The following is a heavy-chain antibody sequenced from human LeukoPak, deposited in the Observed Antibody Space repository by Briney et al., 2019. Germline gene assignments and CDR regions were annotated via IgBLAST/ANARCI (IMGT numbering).Heavy chain of an antibody. V-gene: IGHV4-39*02. Sequence: SEALSLTCIVSGGSISSISSNNYHWGWIRQPPGKGLEWIGSIYYSGSTYYNPSLKSRVTISVDTSKNQFSLKLSSVTAADTALYYCAREMGVVTAHGIDVWGQGTTVTVSS. J-gene: IGHJ6*02. CDR3: AREMGVVTAHGIDV. CDR1: GGSISSISSNNYH. CDR2: IYYSGST. D-gene: IGHD4-23*01.